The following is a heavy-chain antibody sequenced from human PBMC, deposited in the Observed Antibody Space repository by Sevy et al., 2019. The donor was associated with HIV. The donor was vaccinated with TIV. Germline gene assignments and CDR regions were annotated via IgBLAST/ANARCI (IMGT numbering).Heavy chain of an antibody. J-gene: IGHJ1*01. CDR3: ALERLSSDVAEYFQN. V-gene: IGHV3-30-3*01. CDR2: ISFDATNK. Sequence: GESLKISCAASGFTFNRYSMHWVRQAPGRGLEWVATISFDATNKHYADSVKGRFTISRDNFQNSLCLQLNSLRPEDTAVYYCALERLSSDVAEYFQNWGQGTLVTVSS. D-gene: IGHD1-1*01. CDR1: GFTFNRYS.